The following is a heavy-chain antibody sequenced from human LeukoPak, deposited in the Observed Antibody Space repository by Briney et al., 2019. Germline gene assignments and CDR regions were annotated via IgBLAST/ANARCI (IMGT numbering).Heavy chain of an antibody. V-gene: IGHV3-21*01. J-gene: IGHJ4*02. CDR1: GFTFSSYS. CDR2: ISSSSSYI. CDR3: ARASSRFSGSLFDY. Sequence: PGRSLRLSCAASGFTFSSYSMNWVRQAPGKGLEWVSSISSSSSYIYYADSVKGRFTISRDNAKNSLYLQMNSLRAEDTAVYYCARASSRFSGSLFDYWGQGTLVTVSS. D-gene: IGHD1-26*01.